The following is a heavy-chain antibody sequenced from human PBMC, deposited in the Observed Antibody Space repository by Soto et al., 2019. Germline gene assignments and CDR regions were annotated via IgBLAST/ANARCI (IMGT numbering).Heavy chain of an antibody. CDR1: GGTFSSYA. Sequence: ASVRVSCKASGGTFSSYAISWVRQAPGQGLEWMGGIIPIFGTANYAQKFQGRVTITADESTSTAYMELSSLRSEDTAVYYCAGENPGIAVAGLGMDVWGQGTTVNVSS. CDR2: IIPIFGTA. V-gene: IGHV1-69*13. J-gene: IGHJ6*02. D-gene: IGHD6-19*01. CDR3: AGENPGIAVAGLGMDV.